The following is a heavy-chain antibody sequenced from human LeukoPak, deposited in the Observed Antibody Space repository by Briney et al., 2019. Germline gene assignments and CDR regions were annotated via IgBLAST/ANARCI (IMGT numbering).Heavy chain of an antibody. V-gene: IGHV4-38-2*01. CDR1: GYSISSGYY. D-gene: IGHD3-3*01. J-gene: IGHJ5*02. Sequence: PSEPLSLTCAVSGYSISSGYYWGWIRQPPGKGLEWIGSIYHSGSTYYNPSLKSRVTISVDTSKNQFSLKLSSVTAADTAVYYCASIDFWSGYPNWFDPWGQGTLVTVSS. CDR3: ASIDFWSGYPNWFDP. CDR2: IYHSGST.